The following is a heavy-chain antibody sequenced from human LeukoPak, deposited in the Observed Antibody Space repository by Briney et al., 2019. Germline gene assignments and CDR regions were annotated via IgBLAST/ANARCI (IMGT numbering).Heavy chain of an antibody. D-gene: IGHD6-13*01. V-gene: IGHV3-7*04. CDR1: GFTISSSY. CDR2: IKQDGSEK. Sequence: GGSLRLSCAASGFTISSSYMSWVRQVPGKGLEWVANIKQDGSEKYYVDSVKGRFTISRDNAKNSLFLQMNSLRAEDTAVYYCARDWQWQQLDGDAFDIWGQGTMVTVSS. CDR3: ARDWQWQQLDGDAFDI. J-gene: IGHJ3*02.